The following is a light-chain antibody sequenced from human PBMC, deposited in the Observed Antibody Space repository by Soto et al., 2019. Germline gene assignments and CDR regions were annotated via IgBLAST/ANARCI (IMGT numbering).Light chain of an antibody. CDR3: QHYKMYSPWT. V-gene: IGKV1-5*01. Sequence: DIQMTQSPSTLSASVGDRITITCRASKSVSAWVAWYQQKPGKAPKVVIYDVSSLQSGVPSRFSGSGSGTEFTLTISSLQPDDFATYYCQHYKMYSPWTFGQGTKVDIK. CDR2: DVS. CDR1: KSVSAW. J-gene: IGKJ1*01.